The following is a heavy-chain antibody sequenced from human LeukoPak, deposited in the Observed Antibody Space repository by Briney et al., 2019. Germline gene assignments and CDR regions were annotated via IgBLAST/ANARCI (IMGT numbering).Heavy chain of an antibody. CDR3: ARATSSSWYVDWFDS. CDR2: ISDSGGT. J-gene: IGHJ5*01. D-gene: IGHD6-13*01. CDR1: GGSISSYY. Sequence: PSETLSLTCTVSGGSISSYYWSWIRQPPGKGLEWIGYISDSGGTKYNPSLKSRVTISLDTSKSQFSLKLSSVTGADAAVYYCARATSSSWYVDWFDSWGQGTLVTVSS. V-gene: IGHV4-59*01.